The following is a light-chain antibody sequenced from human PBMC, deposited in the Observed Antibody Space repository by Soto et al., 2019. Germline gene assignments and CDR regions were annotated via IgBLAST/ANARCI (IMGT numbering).Light chain of an antibody. CDR1: QSVLYSSNNKNY. J-gene: IGKJ2*01. CDR2: WAS. V-gene: IGKV4-1*01. Sequence: DIVMTQSPDSLAVSLGERATINCKSSQSVLYSSNNKNYLAWYQQKPGQPPKLLIYWASSRESGVPDRLSGSGSGTDFTLTISSLQAEDVAVYYCQQYHSTPYTFGQGTILEIK. CDR3: QQYHSTPYT.